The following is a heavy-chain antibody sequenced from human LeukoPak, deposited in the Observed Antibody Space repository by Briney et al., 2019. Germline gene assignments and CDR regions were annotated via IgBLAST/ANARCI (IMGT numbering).Heavy chain of an antibody. V-gene: IGHV3-21*01. Sequence: PGGSLRLSCAASGFIFNSAWMHWVRQAPGKGLEWVSSISSSSSYIYYADSVKGRFTISRDNAKNSLYLQMNSLRAEDTAVYYCARYPGYCSGGSCYSADNYYYYYGMDVWGQGTTVTVSS. D-gene: IGHD2-15*01. J-gene: IGHJ6*02. CDR1: GFIFNSAW. CDR3: ARYPGYCSGGSCYSADNYYYYYGMDV. CDR2: ISSSSSYI.